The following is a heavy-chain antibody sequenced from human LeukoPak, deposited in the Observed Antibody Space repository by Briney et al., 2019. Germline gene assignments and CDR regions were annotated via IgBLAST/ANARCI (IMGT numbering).Heavy chain of an antibody. CDR1: GGSISSYY. V-gene: IGHV4-4*07. CDR3: AGAAPHYYYYMDV. D-gene: IGHD6-13*01. Sequence: SETLSLTCTVSGGSISSYYRSWIRQPAGKGLEWIGRIYTSGSTNYNPSLKSRVTISVDTSKNQFSLKLSPVTAADTAVYCCAGAAPHYYYYMDVWGKGTTVTVSS. CDR2: IYTSGST. J-gene: IGHJ6*03.